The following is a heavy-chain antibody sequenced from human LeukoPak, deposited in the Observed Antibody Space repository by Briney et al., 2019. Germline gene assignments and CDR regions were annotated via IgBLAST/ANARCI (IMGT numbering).Heavy chain of an antibody. J-gene: IGHJ4*02. D-gene: IGHD5-18*01. CDR1: GVTFSSYA. CDR2: ITSGGNT. Sequence: GGSLRLSCAASGVTFSSYAMSWVRQAPGKGLEWVSTITSGGNTYYADSVKGRFTISRDNSKNTLYLQMNFLRAEDTALYYCAICGYTYGTNPFDYWGQGTLVTVSS. CDR3: AICGYTYGTNPFDY. V-gene: IGHV3-23*01.